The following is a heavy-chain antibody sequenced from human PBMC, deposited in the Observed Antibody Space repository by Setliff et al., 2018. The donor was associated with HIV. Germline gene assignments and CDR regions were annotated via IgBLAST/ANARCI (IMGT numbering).Heavy chain of an antibody. CDR2: IYHSGSS. D-gene: IGHD6-13*01. CDR1: GFSISSGYY. CDR3: ARLAGQRTIAAADYFFDF. J-gene: IGHJ4*02. V-gene: IGHV4-38-2*01. Sequence: SETLSLTCAVSGFSISSGYYWGWIRQPPGKGLEWIGAIYHSGSSYYSPSLKSRVTLFLDSSKSQFSLTLNSLTAADTAVYYCARLAGQRTIAAADYFFDFWGQGALVTVSS.